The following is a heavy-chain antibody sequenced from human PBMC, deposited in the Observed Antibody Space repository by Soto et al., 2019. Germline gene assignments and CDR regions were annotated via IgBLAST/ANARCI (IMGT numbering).Heavy chain of an antibody. CDR1: GGTFSSYA. J-gene: IGHJ4*02. Sequence: SVKVSCKASGGTFSSYAISWVRQAPGRGLEWMGGIIPIFGTANYAQKFQGRVTITADESTSTAYMELSSLRSEDTAVYYCARVKYYYDSSGYYHFDYWGQGTLVTVSS. CDR2: IIPIFGTA. D-gene: IGHD3-22*01. V-gene: IGHV1-69*13. CDR3: ARVKYYYDSSGYYHFDY.